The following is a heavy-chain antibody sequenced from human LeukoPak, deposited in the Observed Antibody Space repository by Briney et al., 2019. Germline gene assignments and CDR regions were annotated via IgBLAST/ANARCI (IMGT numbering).Heavy chain of an antibody. CDR3: ARIAVADYEFDY. J-gene: IGHJ4*02. D-gene: IGHD6-19*01. Sequence: PSETLSLTCTVSGGSISSSNYYWGWIRQPPGKGLEWIGSIYYSGSTYYNPSLKSRVTISVDTSKNQFSLKLSSVTAADTAVYYCARIAVADYEFDYWGQGTLVTVSS. CDR1: GGSISSSNYY. V-gene: IGHV4-39*07. CDR2: IYYSGST.